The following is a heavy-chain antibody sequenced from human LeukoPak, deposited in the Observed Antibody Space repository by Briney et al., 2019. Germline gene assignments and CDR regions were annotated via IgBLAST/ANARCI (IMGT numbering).Heavy chain of an antibody. J-gene: IGHJ3*02. V-gene: IGHV3-33*06. D-gene: IGHD6-13*01. CDR1: GFTFSSYG. CDR3: AKVGPGIAAAGTYFGAFDI. CDR2: IWYDGSNK. Sequence: GGSLRLSCAASGFTFSSYGMHWVRQAPGKGLEWVAVIWYDGSNKYYADSVKGRFTISRDNSKNTLYLQMNSLRAEDTAVYYCAKVGPGIAAAGTYFGAFDIWGQGTMVTVSS.